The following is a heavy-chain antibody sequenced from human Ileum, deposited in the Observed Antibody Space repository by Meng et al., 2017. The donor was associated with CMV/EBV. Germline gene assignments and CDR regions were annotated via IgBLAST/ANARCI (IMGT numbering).Heavy chain of an antibody. CDR3: AKGTSNHYDTSADS. CDR2: IYSGGST. J-gene: IGHJ4*02. V-gene: IGHV3-66*02. D-gene: IGHD3-22*01. Sequence: GGSLRLSCAASGFTVSSNYMSWVRQAPGKGLEWVSVIYSGGSTYYADSVKGRFTISRDNSKNTLYLQMNGLRAEDTAVYYCAKGTSNHYDTSADSWGQGTLVTVSS. CDR1: GFTVSSNY.